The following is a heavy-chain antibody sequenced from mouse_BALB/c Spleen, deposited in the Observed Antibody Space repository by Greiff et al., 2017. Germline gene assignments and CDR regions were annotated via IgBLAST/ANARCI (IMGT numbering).Heavy chain of an antibody. D-gene: IGHD2-14*01. CDR2: INSNGGST. V-gene: IGHV5-6-3*01. Sequence: EVKVVESGGGLVQPGGSLKLSCAASGFTFSSYGMSWVRQTPDKRLELVATINSNGGSTYYPDSVKGRFTISRDNAKNTLYLQMSSLKSEDTAMYYCARQGRYDAMDYWGQGTSVTVSS. CDR3: ARQGRYDAMDY. CDR1: GFTFSSYG. J-gene: IGHJ4*01.